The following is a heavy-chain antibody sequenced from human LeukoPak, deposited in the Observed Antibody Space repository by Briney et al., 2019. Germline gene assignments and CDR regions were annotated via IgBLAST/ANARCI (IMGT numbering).Heavy chain of an antibody. J-gene: IGHJ4*02. CDR1: GFTFSDYY. Sequence: GGSLRLSRAASGFTFSDYYMSWIRQAPGKGLEWVSYISSSGSTIYYADSVKGRFTISRDNAKNSLYLQMNSLRAEDTAVYYCARDHYYDSSGYFLGYWGQGTLVTVSS. CDR3: ARDHYYDSSGYFLGY. CDR2: ISSSGSTI. V-gene: IGHV3-11*01. D-gene: IGHD3-22*01.